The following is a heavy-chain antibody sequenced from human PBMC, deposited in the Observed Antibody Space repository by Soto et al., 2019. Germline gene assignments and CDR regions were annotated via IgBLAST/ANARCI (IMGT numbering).Heavy chain of an antibody. J-gene: IGHJ6*02. D-gene: IGHD2-2*01. CDR3: AKARGGVDCRGTSCYGGMDV. CDR2: ISGSGGST. V-gene: IGHV3-23*01. Sequence: EVPLLESGGGLVQPGGSLRLSCAASGFTFSTYAMSWVRQAPGKGLEWVSAISGSGGSTYYADPVKGRFTISRDNSKNTLYLQMNSLRDEDTALYYCAKARGGVDCRGTSCYGGMDVWGQGTTVTVSS. CDR1: GFTFSTYA.